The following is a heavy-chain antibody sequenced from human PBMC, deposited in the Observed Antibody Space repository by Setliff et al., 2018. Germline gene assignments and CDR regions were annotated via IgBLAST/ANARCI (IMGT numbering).Heavy chain of an antibody. Sequence: PSETLSLTCGVTGYSIGSGYYWGWIRLSPGKGLEWIGDISHSGYTYYNPSLSSRVVISVDTSKNLVSLKLSSVIAADTAIYYCARRYYDSTGYYYYAFDIWGRGTMVTVSS. CDR2: ISHSGYT. CDR3: ARRYYDSTGYYYYAFDI. D-gene: IGHD3-22*01. J-gene: IGHJ3*02. V-gene: IGHV4-38-2*01. CDR1: GYSIGSGYY.